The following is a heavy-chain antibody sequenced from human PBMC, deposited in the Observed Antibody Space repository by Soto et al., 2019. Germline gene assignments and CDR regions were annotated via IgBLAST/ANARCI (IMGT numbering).Heavy chain of an antibody. CDR2: ISYDGSNK. V-gene: IGHV3-30*03. J-gene: IGHJ4*02. Sequence: GSLRLSCAASGFTFSSYGMHWVRQAPGKGLEWVAVISYDGSNKYYADSVKGRFTISRDNSKNTLYLQMNSLRAEDTAVYYCASDRRGSSGYEFDYWGQGTLVTVSS. CDR3: ASDRRGSSGYEFDY. D-gene: IGHD3-22*01. CDR1: GFTFSSYG.